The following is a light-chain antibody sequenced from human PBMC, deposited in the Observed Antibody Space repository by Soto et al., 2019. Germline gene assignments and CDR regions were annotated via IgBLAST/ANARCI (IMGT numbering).Light chain of an antibody. V-gene: IGKV3-11*01. Sequence: ETVLTQSPATLSLSPGERATLSCRASQNVDIYLAWYQQKPGQAPRLLIYDASNRATGVPPRFSGSGSGTDLTLPICILEPEDFELYYSQQRRNWPPLTSGQGTRLEIK. J-gene: IGKJ5*01. CDR3: QQRRNWPPLT. CDR1: QNVDIY. CDR2: DAS.